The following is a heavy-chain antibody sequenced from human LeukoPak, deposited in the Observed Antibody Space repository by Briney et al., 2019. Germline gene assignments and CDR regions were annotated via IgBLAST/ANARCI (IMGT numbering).Heavy chain of an antibody. V-gene: IGHV4-59*01. CDR3: ARAFGDLGDDAFDI. J-gene: IGHJ3*02. CDR2: IYYSGST. CDR1: GGSNSSYY. Sequence: SETPSLTCTVSGGSNSSYYWSWIRQPPGKGLEWIGYIYYSGSTNYNPSLKSRVTISVDTSKNQFSLKLSSVTAADTAVYYCARAFGDLGDDAFDIWGQGTMVTVSS. D-gene: IGHD3-10*01.